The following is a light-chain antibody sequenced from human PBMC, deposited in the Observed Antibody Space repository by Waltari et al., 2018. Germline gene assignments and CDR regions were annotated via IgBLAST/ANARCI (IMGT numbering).Light chain of an antibody. Sequence: AIQLTQSPSSLSASVGDRVTITCRASQGISSALAWYQQKPGKAPKLLIYDASSLESGVPSRFSGSGSGTDFTLTISSLQPEDFATYYCQQFNNYPQERLTYGGGTKVEIK. CDR3: QQFNNYPQERLT. J-gene: IGKJ4*01. CDR2: DAS. V-gene: IGKV1D-13*01. CDR1: QGISSA.